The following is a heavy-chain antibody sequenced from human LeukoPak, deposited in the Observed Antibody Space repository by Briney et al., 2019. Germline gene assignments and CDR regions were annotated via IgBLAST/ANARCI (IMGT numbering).Heavy chain of an antibody. V-gene: IGHV4-59*01. D-gene: IGHD2-2*02. CDR3: ARDVLGVVPAAIRDYYYYMDV. J-gene: IGHJ6*03. Sequence: SETLSLTCTVSGGSISSYYWSWLRQPPGKGLEWIGYIYYSGSTNYNPSLKSRVTISVDTSKNQFSLKLSSVTAADTAVYYCARDVLGVVPAAIRDYYYYMDVWGKGTTVTVSS. CDR2: IYYSGST. CDR1: GGSISSYY.